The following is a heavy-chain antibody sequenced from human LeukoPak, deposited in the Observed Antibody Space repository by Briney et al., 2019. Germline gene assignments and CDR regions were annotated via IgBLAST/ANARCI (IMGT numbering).Heavy chain of an antibody. D-gene: IGHD3-22*01. CDR3: ARESTMINAFDI. CDR2: IYYSGST. CDR1: GGSISSSSYY. J-gene: IGHJ3*02. Sequence: SETLSLTCTVSGGSISSSSYYWGWIRQPPGKGLEWIGYIYYSGSTNYNPSLKSRVTISVDTSKNQFSLKLSSVTAADTAVYYCARESTMINAFDIWGQGTMVTVSS. V-gene: IGHV4-61*01.